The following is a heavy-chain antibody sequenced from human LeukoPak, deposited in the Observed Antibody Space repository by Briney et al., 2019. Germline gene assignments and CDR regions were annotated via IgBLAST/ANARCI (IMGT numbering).Heavy chain of an antibody. D-gene: IGHD2-15*01. CDR2: INPNSGGT. J-gene: IGHJ6*03. V-gene: IGHV1-2*02. CDR1: GYTFTGYY. Sequence: ASVKVSCKASGYTFTGYYMHWVRQAPGQGLEWMGWINPNSGGTNYAQKFQGRVTMTRDTSISTAYMELSRLRSDDTAVYYCARDDPGSPAPYYYYMDVWGKGTTVTVSS. CDR3: ARDDPGSPAPYYYYMDV.